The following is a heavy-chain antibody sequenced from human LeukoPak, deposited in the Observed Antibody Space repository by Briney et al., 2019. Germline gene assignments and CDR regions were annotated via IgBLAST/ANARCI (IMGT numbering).Heavy chain of an antibody. CDR1: GYTFTGYY. D-gene: IGHD5-24*01. V-gene: IGHV1-2*02. CDR2: INPNSGGT. J-gene: IGHJ4*02. Sequence: GPVKVSCKASGYTFTGYYMHWVRQAPGQGLEWMGWINPNSGGTNYAQKFQERVTITRDMSTSTAYMELSSLRSEDTAVYYCAADATGAEMYYFDYWGQGTLVTVSS. CDR3: AADATGAEMYYFDY.